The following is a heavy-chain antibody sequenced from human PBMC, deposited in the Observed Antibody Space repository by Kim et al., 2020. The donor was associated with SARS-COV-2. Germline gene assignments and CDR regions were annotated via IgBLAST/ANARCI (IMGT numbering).Heavy chain of an antibody. Sequence: SETLSLTCAVSGGSISSSNWWSWVRQPPGKGLEWIGEIYHSGSTNYNPSLKSRVTISVDKSKNQLSLKLSSVTAADTAVYYCAREGGYYDSSGPSYYYFGMDVWGQGTTVTVSS. CDR1: GGSISSSNW. V-gene: IGHV4-4*02. J-gene: IGHJ6*02. CDR2: IYHSGST. CDR3: AREGGYYDSSGPSYYYFGMDV. D-gene: IGHD3-22*01.